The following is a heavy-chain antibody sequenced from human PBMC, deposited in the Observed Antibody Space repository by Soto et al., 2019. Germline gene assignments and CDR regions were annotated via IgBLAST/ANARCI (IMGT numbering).Heavy chain of an antibody. CDR2: IYHSGST. V-gene: IGHV4-38-2*02. Sequence: LSLTCAVSGYSISSGYYWGWIRQPPGKGLEWIGSIYHSGSTYYNPSLKSRVTISVDTSKNQFSLKLSSVTAADTAVYYCARDSRGAIDYWGQGTLVTVSS. D-gene: IGHD3-10*01. CDR3: ARDSRGAIDY. J-gene: IGHJ4*02. CDR1: GYSISSGYY.